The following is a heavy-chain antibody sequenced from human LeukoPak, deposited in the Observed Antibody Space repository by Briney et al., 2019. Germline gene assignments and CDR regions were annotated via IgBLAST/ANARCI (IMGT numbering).Heavy chain of an antibody. Sequence: GRSLRLSCAASGFTFDDYAMHWVRQVPGKGLEWVSGINWNSASIGYADSVKGRFTNSRDNAKNSLYLQMNSLRAEDTAMYYCARAPGIHYDSTVIAHWGQGTLVTVSS. J-gene: IGHJ4*02. CDR3: ARAPGIHYDSTVIAH. V-gene: IGHV3-9*01. D-gene: IGHD3-22*01. CDR2: INWNSASI. CDR1: GFTFDDYA.